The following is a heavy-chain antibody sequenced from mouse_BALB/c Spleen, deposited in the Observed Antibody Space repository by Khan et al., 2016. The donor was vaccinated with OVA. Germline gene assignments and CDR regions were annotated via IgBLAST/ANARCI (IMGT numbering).Heavy chain of an antibody. CDR3: AREEGLYNFDY. Sequence: QVQLKESGAELVRPGASVKLSCKTSGYIFTSYWIHWLKQRSGQGLEWIARIYPGTDNTYYNEKLKDKATLTADKSSSTAYMQLSSLKSEDSAVYFCAREEGLYNFDYWGQGTTLTVSS. CDR2: IYPGTDNT. V-gene: IGHV1-76*01. CDR1: GYIFTSYW. J-gene: IGHJ2*01.